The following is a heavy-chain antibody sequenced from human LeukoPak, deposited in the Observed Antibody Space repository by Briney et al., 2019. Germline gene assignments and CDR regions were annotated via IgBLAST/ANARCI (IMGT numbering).Heavy chain of an antibody. CDR2: INPNSGGT. D-gene: IGHD2-2*01. CDR3: ARRRSVCSSTSCLDAFDI. J-gene: IGHJ3*02. V-gene: IGHV1-2*04. Sequence: GASVKVSCKASGYTFTGYYMHWVRQAPGQGLEWMGWINPNSGGTNYAQKFQGWVTMTRDTSISTAYMELSRLRSDDTAVYYCARRRSVCSSTSCLDAFDIWGQGTMVTVSS. CDR1: GYTFTGYY.